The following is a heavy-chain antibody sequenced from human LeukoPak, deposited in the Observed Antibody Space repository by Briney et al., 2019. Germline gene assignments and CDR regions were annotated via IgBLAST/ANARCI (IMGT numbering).Heavy chain of an antibody. CDR2: IYYSGST. J-gene: IGHJ4*02. CDR3: ASPRMGEVPAALDY. CDR1: GGSISSSSYY. V-gene: IGHV4-39*01. Sequence: PSETLSLTCTVSGGSISSSSYYWGWIRQPPGKGLEWIGSIYYSGSTYYNPSLKSRVTISVDTSKNQFSLKLSSVTAADTAVYYCASPRMGEVPAALDYWGQGTLVTVSS. D-gene: IGHD2-2*01.